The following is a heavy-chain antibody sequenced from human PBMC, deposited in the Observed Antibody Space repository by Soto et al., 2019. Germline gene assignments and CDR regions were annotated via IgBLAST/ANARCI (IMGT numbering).Heavy chain of an antibody. J-gene: IGHJ6*02. CDR1: GGTFSTYG. D-gene: IGHD4-4*01. CDR3: ARVVMTTVPASIYYGLDV. Sequence: QVQLVQSGAEVRKPGSSVTVSCKASGGTFSTYGITWVRQAPGQGLEWMGNIIPLIGTANYAQRFRGRVTISADESTDTDDMELTSLRSEDAAQYYCARVVMTTVPASIYYGLDVWGQGTTVSVSS. CDR2: IIPLIGTA. V-gene: IGHV1-69*18.